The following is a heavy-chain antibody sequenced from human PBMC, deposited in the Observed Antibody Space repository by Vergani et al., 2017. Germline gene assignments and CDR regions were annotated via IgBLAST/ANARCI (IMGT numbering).Heavy chain of an antibody. V-gene: IGHV2-5*02. D-gene: IGHD3-22*01. CDR3: AHSQHYYDSSGFDY. CDR2: MYWDDDK. J-gene: IGHJ4*02. Sequence: QITLKESGPTLVKPTQTLTLTCTFSGFSLSTSGVGVGWIRQPPGKALEWLALMYWDDDKRYSPSQKSRLTITKDTSKNQVVLTMTNMDPVDTATYYCAHSQHYYDSSGFDYWGQGTLVTVSS. CDR1: GFSLSTSGVG.